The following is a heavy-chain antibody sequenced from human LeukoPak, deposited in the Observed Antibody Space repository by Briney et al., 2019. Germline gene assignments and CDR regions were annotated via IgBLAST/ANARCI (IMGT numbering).Heavy chain of an antibody. V-gene: IGHV3-53*01. J-gene: IGHJ4*02. CDR1: GFFVYNSY. CDR2: IYSEGGT. CDR3: AKDSNGPAF. Sequence: GGSLRLSCAASGFFVYNSYMSWVRQAPGKGLEWVSVIYSEGGTFYSDSVKGRFTISRDYSKNTLYLQMNGLRADDTAVYFCAKDSNGPAFWGQGTPVTVSS. D-gene: IGHD2-8*01.